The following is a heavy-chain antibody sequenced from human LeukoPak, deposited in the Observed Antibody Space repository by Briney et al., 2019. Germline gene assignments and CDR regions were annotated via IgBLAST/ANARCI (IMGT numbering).Heavy chain of an antibody. J-gene: IGHJ4*02. D-gene: IGHD3-16*01. CDR3: VRTPPNWGADY. CDR2: MSPNSGDT. CDR1: GYTFTSYD. Sequence: ASVNISCKASGYTFTSYDINWVRQATGQGLEWMGWMSPNSGDTGYAQEFQGRLTMTRDTSISTAYMELSSLRSEDTAVYYCVRTPPNWGADYWGQGTLVTVYS. V-gene: IGHV1-8*01.